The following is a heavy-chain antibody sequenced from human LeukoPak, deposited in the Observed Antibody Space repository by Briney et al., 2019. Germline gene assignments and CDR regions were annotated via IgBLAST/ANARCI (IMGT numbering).Heavy chain of an antibody. Sequence: SETLSLTCTVSGGSISSSSYYWGWIRQPPGKGLEWIATIYYSGGTYYNPSLKSRVTISVDTSKNQFSLKLNSVTATDTAVCYCARTPYYYSYMDVWGKGTTVTVSS. V-gene: IGHV4-39*01. D-gene: IGHD1-1*01. CDR3: ARTPYYYSYMDV. J-gene: IGHJ6*03. CDR1: GGSISSSSYY. CDR2: IYYSGGT.